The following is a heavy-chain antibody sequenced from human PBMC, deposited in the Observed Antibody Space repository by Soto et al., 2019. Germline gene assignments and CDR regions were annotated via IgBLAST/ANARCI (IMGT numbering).Heavy chain of an antibody. CDR2: IIYSEDI. V-gene: IGHV4-39*07. J-gene: IGHJ4*02. CDR1: VASLSSYNY. D-gene: IGHD6-19*01. CDR3: VRHAQWIISAY. Sequence: QLQLQLSGPGLVKPSETLALTCNVSVASLSSYNYWGWFRQPPGKGLYWIGSIIYSEDIIYNPSLQSLLPLVVDTPKDQFCLRLRSVTDADAAAYYYVRHAQWIISAYWGQGYLGTVSS.